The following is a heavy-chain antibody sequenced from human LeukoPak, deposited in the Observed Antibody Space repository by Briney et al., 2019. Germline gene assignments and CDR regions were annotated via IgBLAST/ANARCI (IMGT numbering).Heavy chain of an antibody. CDR2: INHSGST. D-gene: IGHD5-18*01. CDR1: GGSFSSYY. Sequence: SETLSLTCAVYGGSFSSYYWTWIRQPPGKGLECIGEINHSGSTNYNPSLKSRVTISVDTSKNQFSLKLSSVTAPDTAVYYCARVDPAMVNYGLDVWGQGTTVTVSS. CDR3: ARVDPAMVNYGLDV. V-gene: IGHV4-34*01. J-gene: IGHJ6*02.